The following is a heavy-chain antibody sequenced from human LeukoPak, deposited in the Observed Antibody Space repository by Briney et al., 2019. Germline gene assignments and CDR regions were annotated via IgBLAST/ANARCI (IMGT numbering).Heavy chain of an antibody. CDR3: ARDIAVPGPIDY. CDR1: GGTFISYT. D-gene: IGHD6-19*01. V-gene: IGHV1-69*04. CDR2: IIPILGIA. Sequence: GASVKVSCKASGGTFISYTISWVRQAPGQGLEWMGRIIPILGIANYAQKFQGRVTITADKSTSTAYMELSSLRSEDTAVFYCARDIAVPGPIDYWGQGTLVTVSS. J-gene: IGHJ4*02.